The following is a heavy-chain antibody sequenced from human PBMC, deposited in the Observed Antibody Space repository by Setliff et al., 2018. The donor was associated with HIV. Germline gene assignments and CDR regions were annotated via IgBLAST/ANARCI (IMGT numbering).Heavy chain of an antibody. J-gene: IGHJ4*02. CDR1: GGSISISD. D-gene: IGHD3-10*01. Sequence: PSETLSLTCTVSGGSISISDWSWIRQPPGKGLEWIGCIYTSGNTNYDPSLKSRVTISVDTSKNQFSLKLGSVTAADTAVYYCATHYGSGSYYNYWGQGILVTVSS. CDR3: ATHYGSGSYYNY. CDR2: IYTSGNT. V-gene: IGHV4-4*09.